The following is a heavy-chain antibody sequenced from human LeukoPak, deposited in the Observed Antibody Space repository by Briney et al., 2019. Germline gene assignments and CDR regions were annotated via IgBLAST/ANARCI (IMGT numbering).Heavy chain of an antibody. J-gene: IGHJ4*02. V-gene: IGHV3-23*01. CDR3: AKDSVLRYFDWLSFIDY. Sequence: GGSLRLSCAASGFTFSSYAMSWVRQAPGKGLEWVSAISGSGGSTYYADSVKGRFTISRDNSKNTLYLQMNSLRAEDTAVYYCAKDSVLRYFDWLSFIDYWGQGTLVTVSS. CDR2: ISGSGGST. D-gene: IGHD3-9*01. CDR1: GFTFSSYA.